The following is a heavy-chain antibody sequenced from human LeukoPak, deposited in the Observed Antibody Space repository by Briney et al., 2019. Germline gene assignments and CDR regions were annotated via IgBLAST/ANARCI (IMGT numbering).Heavy chain of an antibody. CDR1: GGTFSSYA. Sequence: SVKVSCKASGGTFSSYAISWVRQAPGQGLEWMGGIIPIFGTANYAQKFQGRVTITTAKSTSTAYMELSSLRSEDTAVYYCARSFGCSGGSCYSNWFDPWGQGTLVTVSS. CDR3: ARSFGCSGGSCYSNWFDP. V-gene: IGHV1-69*05. CDR2: IIPIFGTA. D-gene: IGHD2-15*01. J-gene: IGHJ5*02.